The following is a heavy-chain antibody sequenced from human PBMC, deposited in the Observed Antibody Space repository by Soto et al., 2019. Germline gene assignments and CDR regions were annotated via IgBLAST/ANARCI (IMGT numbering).Heavy chain of an antibody. J-gene: IGHJ4*02. Sequence: PGGSLGLSCAASGFTFSNYWMSWVRQVPGKGLAWVSNIKEDGSEKYYVDSVKGRFTISRDNAKNSVHLQMNSLRDEDTAVYYCVRFSILVSGRGRGAVFDSWDQGTPVNGS. V-gene: IGHV3-7*03. CDR1: GFTFSNYW. CDR2: IKEDGSEK. CDR3: VRFSILVSGRGRGAVFDS. D-gene: IGHD3-22*01.